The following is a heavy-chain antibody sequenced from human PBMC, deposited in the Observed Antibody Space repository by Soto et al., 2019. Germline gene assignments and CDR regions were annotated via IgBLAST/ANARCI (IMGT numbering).Heavy chain of an antibody. CDR3: ARVGMRLGIVGATPLYYGMDV. Sequence: SQTLSLTCAISGDSVSSNSAAWNWIRQSPSRGLEWLGRTYYRSKWYNDYAVSVKSRITINPDTSKNQFSLQLNSVTPEDTAVYYCARVGMRLGIVGATPLYYGMDVWGQGTTVTVSS. CDR2: TYYRSKWYN. D-gene: IGHD1-26*01. CDR1: GDSVSSNSAA. J-gene: IGHJ6*02. V-gene: IGHV6-1*01.